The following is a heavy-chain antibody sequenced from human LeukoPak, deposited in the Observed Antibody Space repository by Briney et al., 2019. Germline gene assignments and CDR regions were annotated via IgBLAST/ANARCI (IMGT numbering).Heavy chain of an antibody. CDR1: GFTFSSYW. Sequence: GGSLRLSCAASGFTFSSYWMSWVRQAPGKGLEWVANIKQDGSEKYYVDSVKGRFTISRDNAKNSLYLQMNSLRAEDTAEYYCARQSPVRDHYFDSSGPLDYWGQGTLVTVSS. D-gene: IGHD3-22*01. CDR2: IKQDGSEK. V-gene: IGHV3-7*01. CDR3: ARQSPVRDHYFDSSGPLDY. J-gene: IGHJ4*02.